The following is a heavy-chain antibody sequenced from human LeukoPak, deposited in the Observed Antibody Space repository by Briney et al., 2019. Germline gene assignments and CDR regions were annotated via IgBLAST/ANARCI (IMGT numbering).Heavy chain of an antibody. J-gene: IGHJ4*02. V-gene: IGHV6-1*01. CDR1: GDSVSSKSAA. Sequence: SQTLSLTCAISGDSVSSKSAAWNWIRQSPSRGLEWLGRTYYRSKWFNDYAVSVKSRITINPDTSKNQFSLQLNSVTPADTAGYYCARSRVRGSSGWDAADYWGQGTLVTVPS. CDR3: ARSRVRGSSGWDAADY. CDR2: TYYRSKWFN. D-gene: IGHD6-19*01.